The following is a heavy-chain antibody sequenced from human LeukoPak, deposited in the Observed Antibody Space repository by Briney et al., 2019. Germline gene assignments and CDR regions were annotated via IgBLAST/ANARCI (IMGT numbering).Heavy chain of an antibody. V-gene: IGHV4-39*07. CDR1: GGSISSSSYY. D-gene: IGHD2-15*01. Sequence: NPSETLSLTCTVSGGSISSSSYYWGWIRQPPGKGLEWIGSIYYSGSTYYNPSLKSRVTISVDTSKNQFSLKLSSVTAADTAVYYCARDTSVLAVVAFDYWGQGTLVTVSS. CDR2: IYYSGST. J-gene: IGHJ4*02. CDR3: ARDTSVLAVVAFDY.